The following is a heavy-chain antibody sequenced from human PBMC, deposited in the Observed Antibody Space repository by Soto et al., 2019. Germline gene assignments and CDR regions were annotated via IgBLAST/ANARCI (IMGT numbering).Heavy chain of an antibody. CDR1: GGSISSGGYY. V-gene: IGHV4-31*03. J-gene: IGHJ4*02. Sequence: PSETLSLTCTVSGGSISSGGYYWSWIRQHPGKGLEWIGYIYYSGSTYYNPSLKSRVTISVDTSKNQFSLKLSSVTAADTAVYYCARVMGSNGVCIDYWGQGTLVTVSS. D-gene: IGHD2-8*01. CDR2: IYYSGST. CDR3: ARVMGSNGVCIDY.